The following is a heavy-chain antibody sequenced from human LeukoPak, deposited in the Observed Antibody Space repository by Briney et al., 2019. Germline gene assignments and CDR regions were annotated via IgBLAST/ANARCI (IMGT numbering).Heavy chain of an antibody. Sequence: GRSLRLSCAASGFTFSSYSMNWVRQAPGKGLEWVSSISSSSSYIYYADSVKGRFTISRDNAKNSLYLQMNSLRAEDTAVYYCARDSPQWLDLDYWGQGTLVTVSS. V-gene: IGHV3-21*01. J-gene: IGHJ4*02. D-gene: IGHD6-19*01. CDR1: GFTFSSYS. CDR2: ISSSSSYI. CDR3: ARDSPQWLDLDY.